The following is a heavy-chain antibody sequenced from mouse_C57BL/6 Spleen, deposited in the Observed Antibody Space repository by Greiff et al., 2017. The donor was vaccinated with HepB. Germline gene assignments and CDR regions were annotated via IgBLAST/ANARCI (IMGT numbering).Heavy chain of an antibody. CDR2: INPNNGGT. CDR3: ARYVNYPLDW. CDR1: GYTFTDYY. D-gene: IGHD2-1*01. V-gene: IGHV1-26*01. J-gene: IGHJ2*01. Sequence: EVQLQQSGPELVKPGASVKISCKASGYTFTDYYMNWVKQSHGKSLEWIGDINPNNGGTSYNQKFKGKATLTVDKSSSTAYMELRSLTPEDSAVYYCARYVNYPLDWWGQGTTLTVSS.